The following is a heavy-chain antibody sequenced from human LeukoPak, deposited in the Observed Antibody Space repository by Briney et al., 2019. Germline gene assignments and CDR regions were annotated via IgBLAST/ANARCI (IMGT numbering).Heavy chain of an antibody. CDR2: ISGGAGGA. CDR1: GFTFSSYA. V-gene: IGHV3-23*01. CDR3: AKTYFGSGSYYSGPNDS. Sequence: PGGSLRLSCAASGFTFSSYAMNWVRQAPGKGLEWVSRISGGAGGAAYADSVKGRFTMSRDNSKNTLYLQMNSLRAEDTAVYYCAKTYFGSGSYYSGPNDSWGQGTLVTVSS. J-gene: IGHJ4*02. D-gene: IGHD3-10*01.